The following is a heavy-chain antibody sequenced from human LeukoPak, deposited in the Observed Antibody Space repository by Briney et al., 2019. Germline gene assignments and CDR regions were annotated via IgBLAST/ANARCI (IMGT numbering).Heavy chain of an antibody. CDR2: IYHSGST. CDR3: ARRRRIQLWFRHPFDY. Sequence: SETLSLTCTVSGGSISSGGYYWSWIRQPPGKGLEWIGYIYHSGSTYYNPSLKSRVTISVDRSKNQFSLKLSSVTAADTAVYYCARRRRIQLWFRHPFDYWGQGTLVTVSS. CDR1: GGSISSGGYY. J-gene: IGHJ4*02. D-gene: IGHD5-18*01. V-gene: IGHV4-30-2*01.